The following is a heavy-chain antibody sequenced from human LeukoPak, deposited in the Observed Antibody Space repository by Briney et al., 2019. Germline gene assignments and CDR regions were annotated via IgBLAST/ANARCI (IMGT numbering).Heavy chain of an antibody. CDR3: AKDQNPQNYCSSTSCYSY. CDR1: GFTFDDYA. J-gene: IGHJ4*02. CDR2: ISWNSGSI. Sequence: GGSLRLSCAASGFTFDDYAMHWVRHAPGKGLEWVSGISWNSGSIGYADSVKGRFTISRDNVKNSLHLQMNSLRAEDTALYYCAKDQNPQNYCSSTSCYSYWGQGTLVTVSS. V-gene: IGHV3-9*01. D-gene: IGHD2-2*01.